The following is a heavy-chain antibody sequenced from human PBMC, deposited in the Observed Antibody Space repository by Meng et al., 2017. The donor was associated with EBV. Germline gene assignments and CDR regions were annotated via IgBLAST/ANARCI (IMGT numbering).Heavy chain of an antibody. V-gene: IGHV1-8*01. J-gene: IGHJ5*02. Sequence: QVAAVHSGAEVKKPGASVKVSCKASGYTFTSYDINWVRQATGQGLEWMGWMNPNSGNTGYAQKFQGRVTMTRNTSISTAYMELSSLRSEDTAVYYCARGRGVYCSGGSCYPGWFDPWGQGTLVTVSS. CDR3: ARGRGVYCSGGSCYPGWFDP. CDR2: MNPNSGNT. CDR1: GYTFTSYD. D-gene: IGHD2-15*01.